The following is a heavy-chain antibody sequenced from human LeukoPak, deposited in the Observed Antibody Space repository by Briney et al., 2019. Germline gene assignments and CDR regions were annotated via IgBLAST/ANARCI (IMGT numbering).Heavy chain of an antibody. Sequence: PSETLSLTCAVYGGSFSGYYWSWIRQLPGKGLEWIGEINHSGSTNYNPSLKSRVTISVDTSKNQFSLKLSSVTAADTAVYYCARRAWGQYSSSWYYWGQGTLVTVSS. CDR2: INHSGST. V-gene: IGHV4-34*01. D-gene: IGHD6-13*01. CDR1: GGSFSGYY. J-gene: IGHJ4*02. CDR3: ARRAWGQYSSSWYY.